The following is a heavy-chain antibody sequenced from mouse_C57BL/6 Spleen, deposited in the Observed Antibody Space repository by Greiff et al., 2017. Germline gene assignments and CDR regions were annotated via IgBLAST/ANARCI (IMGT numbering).Heavy chain of an antibody. Sequence: QVQLQQSGAELVRPGASVTLSCKASGYTFTDYEMHWVKQTPVHGLEWIGAIDPETGGTAYNQKFKGKAILTADKSSSTAYMELRSLASEDSAVYYCTRYLVLGDYWGQGTTLTVSS. CDR3: TRYLVLGDY. J-gene: IGHJ2*01. CDR1: GYTFTDYE. CDR2: IDPETGGT. D-gene: IGHD3-1*01. V-gene: IGHV1-15*01.